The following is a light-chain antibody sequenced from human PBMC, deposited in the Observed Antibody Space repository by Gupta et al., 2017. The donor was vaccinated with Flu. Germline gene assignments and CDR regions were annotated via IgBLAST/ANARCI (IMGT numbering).Light chain of an antibody. CDR3: QQYNSYPWT. Sequence: DLQMTQPPSPLSASVGDRVTITCRASQSISSWLGWYQQKPGKAPKLLIYKASSLQSGVPSRFSGSGSGTEFTLTISSLQPDDFATYYCQQYNSYPWTFGQETKVEIK. CDR2: KAS. J-gene: IGKJ1*01. CDR1: QSISSW. V-gene: IGKV1-5*03.